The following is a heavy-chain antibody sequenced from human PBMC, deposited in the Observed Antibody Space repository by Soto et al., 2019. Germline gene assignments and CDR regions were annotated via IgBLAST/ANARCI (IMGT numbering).Heavy chain of an antibody. CDR2: IYYIGST. CDR3: AMERRIAAAKRTYSDDGMDV. D-gene: IGHD6-13*01. V-gene: IGHV4-61*01. J-gene: IGHJ6*01. Sequence: SETLSLTCTVSGASVSSGRYYWTWIRQPPGKGLEWIGYIYYIGSTNYTPSLKSRVTISVDTPKNQFSLKLSSVTAAATAVYSCAMERRIAAAKRTYSDDGMDVWGPG. CDR1: GASVSSGRYY.